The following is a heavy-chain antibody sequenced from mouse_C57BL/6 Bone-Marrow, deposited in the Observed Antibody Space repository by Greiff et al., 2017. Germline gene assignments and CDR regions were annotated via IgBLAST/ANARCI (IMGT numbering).Heavy chain of an antibody. Sequence: QVQLQQPGAELVKPGASVKLSCKASGYTFTSYWMHWVKQRPGRGLEWIGRIDPNSGGTKYNEKFKSKATLTVDKPSSTADMQRSSLTSEDSAVYYCARWNPITTVVATDYWGQGTTLTVSS. D-gene: IGHD1-1*01. V-gene: IGHV1-72*01. CDR2: IDPNSGGT. CDR1: GYTFTSYW. CDR3: ARWNPITTVVATDY. J-gene: IGHJ2*01.